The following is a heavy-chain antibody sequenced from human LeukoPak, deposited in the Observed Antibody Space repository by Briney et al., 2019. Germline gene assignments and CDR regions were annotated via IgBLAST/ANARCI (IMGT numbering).Heavy chain of an antibody. V-gene: IGHV5-51*01. J-gene: IGHJ4*02. D-gene: IGHD3-10*01. CDR1: GYSFTTYW. CDR2: IYPGDSET. Sequence: GESLKISCKGSGYSFTTYWIGWVRQMPARGLEWMGIIYPGDSETRYSPSFQGQVTFSADKSISTANLQWSSLKASDTAMYYCARQYGSGNYDYWGQGTLVTVSS. CDR3: ARQYGSGNYDY.